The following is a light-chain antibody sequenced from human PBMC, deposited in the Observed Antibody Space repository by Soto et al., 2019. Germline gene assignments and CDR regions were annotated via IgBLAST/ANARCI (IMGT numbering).Light chain of an antibody. V-gene: IGKV3-15*01. CDR1: QSVGTK. CDR2: GAS. J-gene: IGKJ3*01. Sequence: IVMTQSPATLSVPPGERANLSCRASQSVGTKLAWYQQTPGQAPRLLIYGASNRATGVPARISGSVSGTEFTLTIASLQSEDFAVYYCQQYNNWPPFTFGPGTKVDIK. CDR3: QQYNNWPPFT.